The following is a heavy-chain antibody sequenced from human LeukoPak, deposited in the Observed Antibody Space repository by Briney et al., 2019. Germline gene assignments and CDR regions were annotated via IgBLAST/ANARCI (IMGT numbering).Heavy chain of an antibody. J-gene: IGHJ5*02. CDR3: AREGGSEVPAAGGFDP. Sequence: ASVKVSCKASGYTFTSYGISWVRQAPGQGLEWMGWISAYNGNTNYAQKLQGRVTMTTDTSTSTAYMELRSLRSDDTAVYYCAREGGSEVPAAGGFDPWGQGTLVTVSS. D-gene: IGHD2-2*01. V-gene: IGHV1-18*01. CDR2: ISAYNGNT. CDR1: GYTFTSYG.